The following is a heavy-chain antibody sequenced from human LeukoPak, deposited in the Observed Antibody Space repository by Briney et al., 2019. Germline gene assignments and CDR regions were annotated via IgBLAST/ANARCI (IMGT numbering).Heavy chain of an antibody. D-gene: IGHD3-22*01. CDR3: ARAPSEIGGYYPEYFRH. J-gene: IGHJ1*01. CDR1: GFTFSSYW. CDR2: IKSDGST. V-gene: IGHV3-74*01. Sequence: GGSLRLSCAASGFTFSSYWMHWARQAPGKGLVWVSRIKSDGSTNYAGSVKGRSTISRDNAKNTVSLQMNSLRAEDTGVYYCARAPSEIGGYYPEYFRHWGQGTLVTVSS.